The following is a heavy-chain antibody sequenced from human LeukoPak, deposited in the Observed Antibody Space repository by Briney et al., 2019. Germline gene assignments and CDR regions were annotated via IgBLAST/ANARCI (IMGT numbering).Heavy chain of an antibody. CDR1: GYTFTSYY. Sequence: ASVNVSSTASGYTFTSYYMYWVRQAPGQGLERMGIIKPNGNSTLYAQKFQGRVTITRDTSTSTVYMELSSLRSEDTAVYYCARVARYCGGYCCPDYWGQGTLVTVSS. CDR2: IKPNGNST. J-gene: IGHJ4*02. D-gene: IGHD2-21*02. V-gene: IGHV1-46*01. CDR3: ARVARYCGGYCCPDY.